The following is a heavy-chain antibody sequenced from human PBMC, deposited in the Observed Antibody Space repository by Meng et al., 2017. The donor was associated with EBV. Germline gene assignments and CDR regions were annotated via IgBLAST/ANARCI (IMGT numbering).Heavy chain of an antibody. CDR1: GYTFTSYG. V-gene: IGHV1-18*01. J-gene: IGHJ4*02. D-gene: IGHD3-16*02. Sequence: VQLVQSGDGGKKPGAQGKVSVKVSGYTFTSYGISWVRQAPGQGLEWMGWISAYNGNTNYAQKLQGRVTMTTDTSTSTAYMELRSLRSDDTAVYYCARVRTFGGVIPPDYWGQGTLVTVSS. CDR3: ARVRTFGGVIPPDY. CDR2: ISAYNGNT.